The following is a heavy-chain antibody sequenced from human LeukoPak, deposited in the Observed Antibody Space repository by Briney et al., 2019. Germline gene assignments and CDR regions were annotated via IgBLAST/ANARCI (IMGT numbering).Heavy chain of an antibody. CDR2: INHSGST. J-gene: IGHJ4*02. CDR3: ATLYCSSTSCYSTLNY. CDR1: GGSFSGYY. V-gene: IGHV4-34*01. D-gene: IGHD2-2*01. Sequence: PSETLSLTCAVYGGSFSGYYWSWIRQPPGKGLEWIGEINHSGSTNYNPSLKSRVTISVDTSKNQFSLKLSSVTAADTAVYYCATLYCSSTSCYSTLNYWGQGTLVTVSS.